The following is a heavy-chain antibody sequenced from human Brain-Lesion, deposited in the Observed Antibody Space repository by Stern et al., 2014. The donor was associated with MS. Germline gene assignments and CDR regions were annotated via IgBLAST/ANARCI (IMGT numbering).Heavy chain of an antibody. Sequence: VQLVESGGGFVQPGGSLRLSCAASGFTFSNYCMPWVRQAPGKGLVLVASVNNDGRRTNYADFVKGRFTMSRDNAKNTLYLQMNSLRVEDTAIYYCARGERWFDSWGQGTLVTVSS. CDR2: VNNDGRRT. CDR1: GFTFSNYC. J-gene: IGHJ5*01. V-gene: IGHV3-74*02. CDR3: ARGERWFDS. D-gene: IGHD3-10*01.